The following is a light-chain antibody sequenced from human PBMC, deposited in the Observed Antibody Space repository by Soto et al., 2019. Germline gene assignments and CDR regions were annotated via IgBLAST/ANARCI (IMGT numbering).Light chain of an antibody. CDR2: AAS. Sequence: DIQMTQSPSSLSASVGDRVTITCRASQGISTYLAWYQQKPGKVPKLLIYAASTLQSGVPSRFSGSGSGTDFTLTISSLQPEDVATYYCQNYSSAPFTFGPGTKVDIK. V-gene: IGKV1-27*01. CDR3: QNYSSAPFT. J-gene: IGKJ3*01. CDR1: QGISTY.